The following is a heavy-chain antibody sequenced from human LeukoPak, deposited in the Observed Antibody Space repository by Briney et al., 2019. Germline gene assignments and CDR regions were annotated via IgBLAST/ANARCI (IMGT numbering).Heavy chain of an antibody. J-gene: IGHJ5*02. CDR2: IYPGDSDT. V-gene: IGHV5-51*01. CDR3: ARATLIAAAGQYNWFDP. Sequence: GESLEISFKGSGYRFTSYWIGWVRPMPGKGLGWMGIIYPGDSDTRYSPSFQGQVTISADKSISTAYLQWSSLRASDTAMYYCARATLIAAAGQYNWFDPWGQGTLVTVSS. D-gene: IGHD6-13*01. CDR1: GYRFTSYW.